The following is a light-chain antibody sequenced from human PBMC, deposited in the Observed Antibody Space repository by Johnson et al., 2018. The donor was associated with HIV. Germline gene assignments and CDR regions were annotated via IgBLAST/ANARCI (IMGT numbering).Light chain of an antibody. CDR3: GTWDNSLGAHYG. CDR2: EKN. J-gene: IGLJ1*01. CDR1: SSNIGNNY. V-gene: IGLV1-51*02. Sequence: QSVLTQPPSVSAAPGQKVTISCSGSSSNIGNNYVSWYQQLPGTSPKLLIYEKNKRPSGIPDRFSASKSGTSAILDITGLQTGDEADYYCGTWDNSLGAHYGFGIGTKVTVL.